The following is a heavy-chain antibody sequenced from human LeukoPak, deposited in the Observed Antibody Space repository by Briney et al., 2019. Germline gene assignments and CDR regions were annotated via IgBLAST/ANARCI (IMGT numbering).Heavy chain of an antibody. CDR3: AKVGTRQWLTNYLDY. V-gene: IGHV1-8*01. CDR2: MSPNSGDT. CDR1: GYTFTSYD. Sequence: ASVKASCKASGYTFTSYDFNWVRQATGQRPEWMGWMSPNSGDTGYAQKFQDRVTITRNTSISTAYMELSSLRSDDTAVYYCAKVGTRQWLTNYLDYWGQGTLVTVSS. D-gene: IGHD6-19*01. J-gene: IGHJ4*02.